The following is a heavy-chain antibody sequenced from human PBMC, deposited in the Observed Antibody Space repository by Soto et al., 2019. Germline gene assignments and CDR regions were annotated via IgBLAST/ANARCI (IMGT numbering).Heavy chain of an antibody. CDR2: ISAYNGDT. J-gene: IGHJ4*02. CDR3: VLGGLETGYYRDMDY. CDR1: GYTFKNYG. Sequence: QDHLVQSGAEVKKPGASAKASCKASGYTFKNYGINWVRQAPGRGLEWGAGISAYNGDTSYAQHFQGRVTVTTETLTNTAYMELRSLRPDDTAVYFCVLGGLETGYYRDMDYWGQGTLVSVSS. D-gene: IGHD3-9*01. V-gene: IGHV1-18*04.